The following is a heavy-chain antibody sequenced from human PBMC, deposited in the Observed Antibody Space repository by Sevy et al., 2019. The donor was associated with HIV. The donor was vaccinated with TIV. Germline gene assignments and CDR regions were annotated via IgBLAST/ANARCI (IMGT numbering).Heavy chain of an antibody. CDR3: ARDSAVVPRALVY. CDR1: GDSISSYF. CDR2: IYYSGSS. J-gene: IGHJ4*02. V-gene: IGHV4-59*01. D-gene: IGHD2-15*01. Sequence: SETLSLTCNVSGDSISSYFWSWFRQPPGKGLEWIGYIYYSGSSEYNPSLRSRVTISIDTSKKYLSMKLTSVTAADMAVYYCARDSAVVPRALVYWGQGTLVTVSS.